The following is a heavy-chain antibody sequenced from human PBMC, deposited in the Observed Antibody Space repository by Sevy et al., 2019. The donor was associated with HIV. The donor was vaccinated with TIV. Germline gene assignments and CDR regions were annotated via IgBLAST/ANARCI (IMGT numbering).Heavy chain of an antibody. CDR2: INHSGST. D-gene: IGHD2-2*01. Sequence: SETLSLTCAVYGGSFSGYYWSWIRQPPGKGLEWIGEINHSGSTNYNPSLKSRVTISVDTSKNQFSLKLSSVTAADTAVYYCARAGDCSSTSCQRGWFDPWGQGILVTVSS. CDR3: ARAGDCSSTSCQRGWFDP. J-gene: IGHJ5*02. V-gene: IGHV4-34*01. CDR1: GGSFSGYY.